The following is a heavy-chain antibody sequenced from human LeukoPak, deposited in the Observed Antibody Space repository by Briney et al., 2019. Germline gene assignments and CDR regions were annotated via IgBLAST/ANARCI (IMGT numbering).Heavy chain of an antibody. CDR1: GFSLSTSGVG. V-gene: IGHV2-5*02. Sequence: ESGPTLVKPTQTLTLTCTFSGFSLSTSGVGVGWIRQPPGKALEWLALIYWDDDKRYSPSVKSRLTITKDTSTPQVVLTMTNMDPVDTATYYCAHDSSGYDAHDAFDIWGQGTMVTVSS. CDR3: AHDSSGYDAHDAFDI. CDR2: IYWDDDK. J-gene: IGHJ3*02. D-gene: IGHD3-22*01.